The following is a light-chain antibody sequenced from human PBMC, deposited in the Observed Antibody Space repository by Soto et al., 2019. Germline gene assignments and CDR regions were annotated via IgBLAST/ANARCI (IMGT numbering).Light chain of an antibody. CDR2: DVS. CDR1: SSDVGAYNY. CDR3: GSYTTTSTLV. V-gene: IGLV2-14*03. J-gene: IGLJ1*01. Sequence: QSVLTQPASVSGSPGQSITISCTGTSSDVGAYNYVSWYQHHPGKAPKLMIYDVSNRPSGVSTRFSGSKSGNTASLTISGLQAEDEADYYCGSYTTTSTLVFGTGTKLTVL.